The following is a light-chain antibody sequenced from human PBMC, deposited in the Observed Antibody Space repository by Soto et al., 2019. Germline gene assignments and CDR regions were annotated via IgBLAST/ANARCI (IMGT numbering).Light chain of an antibody. V-gene: IGKV1-39*01. CDR3: QKFTSAPFT. Sequence: DIQMTQSPSSLSASGGDRVTITCRASQSISSYLNWYQQKPGKAPKLLLYDVSSLESGVPSRFSGSGSATEFILTINGLQPEDVAIYYCQKFTSAPFTFGGGTKVDIK. CDR1: QSISSY. J-gene: IGKJ4*01. CDR2: DVS.